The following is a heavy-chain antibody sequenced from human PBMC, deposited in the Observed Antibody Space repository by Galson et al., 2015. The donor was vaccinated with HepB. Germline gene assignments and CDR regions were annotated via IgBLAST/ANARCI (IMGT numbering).Heavy chain of an antibody. CDR2: ISTSSSYI. CDR3: AREEVRDTGVAAFDN. V-gene: IGHV3-21*01. Sequence: SLRLSCAASGFTFRSFSIYTMNWVRQAPGKGLEWVSSISTSSSYIFYADSVKGRFTISRDNAKNSLYLQMNSLRAEDTAAYYCAREEVRDTGVAAFDNWGQGTMVTVSS. D-gene: IGHD5-18*01. CDR1: GFTFRSFSIYT. J-gene: IGHJ3*02.